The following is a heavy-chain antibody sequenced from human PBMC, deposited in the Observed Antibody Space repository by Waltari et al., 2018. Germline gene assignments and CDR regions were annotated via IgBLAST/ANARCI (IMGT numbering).Heavy chain of an antibody. J-gene: IGHJ6*02. CDR2: ISYNERNI. V-gene: IGHV3-30*04. CDR1: EFTFSSYA. D-gene: IGHD3-22*01. CDR3: ARDYCDRTNCHGMDV. Sequence: QVQLVESGGGVVQPGRSLRLSWSASEFTFSSYAMPWVRQAPGKGLEWVAVISYNERNIYYVDSVKGRFTISRDNSKKMLYLQMNSLRAEDTAVYYCARDYCDRTNCHGMDVWGRGTTVTVSS.